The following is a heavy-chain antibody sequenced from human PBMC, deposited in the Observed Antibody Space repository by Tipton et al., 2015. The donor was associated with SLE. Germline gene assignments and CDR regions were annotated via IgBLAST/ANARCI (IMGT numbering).Heavy chain of an antibody. CDR2: ISGSGGST. J-gene: IGHJ4*02. CDR3: AKAEIAVAGGPGLFVY. CDR1: GFTFSSYA. Sequence: SLRLSCAASGFTFSSYAMSWVRQAPGKGLEWVSAISGSGGSTYYADSVKGRFTISRDNSKNTLYLQMNSLRAEDTAVYYCAKAEIAVAGGPGLFVYWGQGPLVTVSS. V-gene: IGHV3-23*01. D-gene: IGHD6-19*01.